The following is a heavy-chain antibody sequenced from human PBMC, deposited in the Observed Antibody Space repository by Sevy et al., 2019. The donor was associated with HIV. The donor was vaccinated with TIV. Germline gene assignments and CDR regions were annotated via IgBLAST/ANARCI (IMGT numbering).Heavy chain of an antibody. Sequence: GGSLRLSCTGSGFMYGDYAINWVRQAPGNGREWLGFIRRKAYGGTTQYAASVKGRFTISRDDSKSIAYLQRNSLKTEDTAVYYCTRGASVNILSPWDYWGQGTLVTVSS. CDR1: GFMYGDYA. V-gene: IGHV3-49*04. CDR3: TRGASVNILSPWDY. CDR2: IRRKAYGGTT. J-gene: IGHJ4*02. D-gene: IGHD3-3*02.